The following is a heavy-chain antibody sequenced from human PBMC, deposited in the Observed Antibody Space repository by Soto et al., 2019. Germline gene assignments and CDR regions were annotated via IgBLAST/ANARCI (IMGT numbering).Heavy chain of an antibody. J-gene: IGHJ3*02. CDR1: GGSIRRYY. CDR3: ARSAAKISATLIWGEVLDI. V-gene: IGHV4-59*01. D-gene: IGHD3-16*01. CDR2: IYSSGTT. Sequence: SETLSLTCSVSGGSIRRYYWSWIRQPPGKGLEWIGYIYSSGTTNYNPSLQSRVTISGDTSKKQISLNLRSVTAADTAVYYCARSAAKISATLIWGEVLDIWGQGTKVTVSS.